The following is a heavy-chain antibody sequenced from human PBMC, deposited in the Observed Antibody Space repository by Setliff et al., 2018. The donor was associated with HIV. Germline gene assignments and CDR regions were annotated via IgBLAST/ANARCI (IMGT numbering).Heavy chain of an antibody. V-gene: IGHV4-39*01. D-gene: IGHD3-22*01. CDR1: GGSISSSSYY. CDR2: MSYTGTT. CDR3: AMGSSGYPFDY. J-gene: IGHJ4*02. Sequence: SETLSLTCSVSGGSISSSSYYWGWIRQPPGKGLEWIGSMSYTGTTYDNPSLKSRVTISVDTSKNQFSLKLTSVTAADAAVYFCAMGSSGYPFDYWGQGSLVTAPQ.